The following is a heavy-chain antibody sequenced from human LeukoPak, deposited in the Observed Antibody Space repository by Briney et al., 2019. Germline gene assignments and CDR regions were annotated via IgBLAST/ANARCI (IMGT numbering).Heavy chain of an antibody. D-gene: IGHD6-19*01. CDR2: IYYSGST. Sequence: SETLSLTCTVSDGSISSYYWSWIRHPPEKGLEWIGYIYYSGSTNYNPSLKSRVTMSVDTSKKQFSLRLSSVTAADTAVDYCARKPESSGWYDYFDYWGQGTLVTVSS. V-gene: IGHV4-59*01. J-gene: IGHJ4*02. CDR1: DGSISSYY. CDR3: ARKPESSGWYDYFDY.